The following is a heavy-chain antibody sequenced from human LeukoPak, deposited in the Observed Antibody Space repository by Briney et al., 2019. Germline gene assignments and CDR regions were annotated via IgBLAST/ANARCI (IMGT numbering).Heavy chain of an antibody. J-gene: IGHJ4*02. Sequence: PSETLSLTCSVSGYSISSNYYWGWIRQPPGKGLEWIGYIYYSGSTNYNPSLKSRVTISVDTSKNQFSLKLSSVTAADTAVSYCARGRYYDSSGYYSYYFDYWGQGTLVTVSS. CDR1: GYSISSNYY. CDR3: ARGRYYDSSGYYSYYFDY. V-gene: IGHV4-59*01. D-gene: IGHD3-22*01. CDR2: IYYSGST.